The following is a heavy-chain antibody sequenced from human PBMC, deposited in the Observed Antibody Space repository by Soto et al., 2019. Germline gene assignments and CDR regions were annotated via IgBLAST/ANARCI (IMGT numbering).Heavy chain of an antibody. CDR1: GYTFTSYG. CDR3: ARLVNDILTGSPWYFDL. D-gene: IGHD3-9*01. J-gene: IGHJ2*01. Sequence: QVQLVQSGAEVKKPGASVKVSCKASGYTFTSYGISWVRQAPGQGLEWMGWISAYNGNTNYAQKLQGRVTMTTDTSTSTAYMELRSLRSDDTAVYYCARLVNDILTGSPWYFDLWGRGTLVTVSS. CDR2: ISAYNGNT. V-gene: IGHV1-18*01.